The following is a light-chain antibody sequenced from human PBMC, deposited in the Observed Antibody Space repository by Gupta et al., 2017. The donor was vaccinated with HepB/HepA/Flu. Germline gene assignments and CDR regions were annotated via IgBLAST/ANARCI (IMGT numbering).Light chain of an antibody. CDR2: DAS. Sequence: LTQFPATLSLSPGERATLSCRASQSVSSYLAGYHQKPGQAPRLLIYDASTRGAAIPAGFSGSGSGANFSPTISSREPEDFAVDYCRQHSGRPRLTFGGGTKVEIK. J-gene: IGKJ4*01. CDR1: QSVSSY. CDR3: RQHSGRPRLT. V-gene: IGKV3-11*01.